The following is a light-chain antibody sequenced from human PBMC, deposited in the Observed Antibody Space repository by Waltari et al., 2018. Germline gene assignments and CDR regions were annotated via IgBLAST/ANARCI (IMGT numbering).Light chain of an antibody. CDR2: DAS. V-gene: IGKV1-5*01. Sequence: DIQMTQSPSTLSASVGDRVTIPCRASQSVNTWLAWYHQKPGKAPNLLIYDASSLESGVPSRFSGSGSGTEFTLTISSLQPDDSASYYCQQYNSHWTIGQGTKVEIK. CDR3: QQYNSHWT. CDR1: QSVNTW. J-gene: IGKJ1*01.